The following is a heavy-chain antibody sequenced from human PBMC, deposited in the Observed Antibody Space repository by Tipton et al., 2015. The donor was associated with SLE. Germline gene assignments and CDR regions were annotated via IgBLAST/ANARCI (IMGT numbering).Heavy chain of an antibody. D-gene: IGHD1-26*01. CDR3: ATVIVGANYYYYMDV. J-gene: IGHJ6*03. CDR1: GYTFTGYY. CDR2: INPNSGGT. Sequence: QLVQSGAEVKKPGASVKVSCKASGYTFTGYYMHWVRQAPGQGLEWMGWINPNSGGTNYAQKFQGRVTMTRDTSISTAYMELSRLRSDDTAVYYCATVIVGANYYYYMDVWGNGTTVTVSS. V-gene: IGHV1-2*02.